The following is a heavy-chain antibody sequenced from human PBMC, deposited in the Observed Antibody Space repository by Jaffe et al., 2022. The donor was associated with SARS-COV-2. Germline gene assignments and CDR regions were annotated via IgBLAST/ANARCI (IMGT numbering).Heavy chain of an antibody. Sequence: EVQLVESGGGLVQPGGSLRLSCAASGFTFSSYDMHWVRQATGKGLEWVSAIGTAGDTYYPGSVKGRFTISRENAKNSLYLQMNSLRAGDTAVYYCARGKEVRYFDWSDITLRGYFDLWGRGTLVTVSS. D-gene: IGHD3-9*01. CDR3: ARGKEVRYFDWSDITLRGYFDL. CDR1: GFTFSSYD. CDR2: IGTAGDT. J-gene: IGHJ2*01. V-gene: IGHV3-13*01.